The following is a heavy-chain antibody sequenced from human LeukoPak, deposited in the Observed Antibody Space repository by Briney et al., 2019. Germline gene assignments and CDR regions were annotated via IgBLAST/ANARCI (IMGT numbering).Heavy chain of an antibody. J-gene: IGHJ6*03. CDR3: ARGARAKTTVYYYYYMDV. D-gene: IGHD4-17*01. CDR2: IYYSGST. V-gene: IGHV4-59*01. Sequence: PSETLSLTCTVSGGSISSYYWSWIRQPPGKGLEWTGYIYYSGSTNYNPSLKSRVTISVDTSKNQFSLKLSSVTAADTAVYYCARGARAKTTVYYYYYMDVWGKGTTVTVSS. CDR1: GGSISSYY.